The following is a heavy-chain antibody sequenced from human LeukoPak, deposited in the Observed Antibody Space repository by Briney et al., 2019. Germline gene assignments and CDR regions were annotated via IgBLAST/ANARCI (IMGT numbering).Heavy chain of an antibody. J-gene: IGHJ4*02. CDR1: GFSFSIYW. CDR3: AREDRSCYYY. D-gene: IGHD2-15*01. CDR2: IKHDGTEK. V-gene: IGHV3-7*03. Sequence: QSGGSLRLSCAASGFSFSIYWMAWLRQARGKALEWMASIKHDGTEKFYVDSVKGRFTISKDNSKNSLYLQMNSLRAEDTAVYYCAREDRSCYYYWGQGTLVTVSS.